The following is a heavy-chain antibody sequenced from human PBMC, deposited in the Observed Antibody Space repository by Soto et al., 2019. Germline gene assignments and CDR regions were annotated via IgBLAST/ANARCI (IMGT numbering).Heavy chain of an antibody. CDR2: ISSGSNYT. V-gene: IGHV3-21*06. D-gene: IGHD3-10*01. Sequence: EVQLVESGGGLVKPGGSLRLSCVVSGFTFSSYSMNWVRQAPGKGLEWVSSISSGSNYTYYADSVKGRFTISRDNAKDSVYLQMNSLRAEDTALYYCARDFKESQYYYCGMDVWGKGTTVTVSS. CDR3: ARDFKESQYYYCGMDV. CDR1: GFTFSSYS. J-gene: IGHJ6*04.